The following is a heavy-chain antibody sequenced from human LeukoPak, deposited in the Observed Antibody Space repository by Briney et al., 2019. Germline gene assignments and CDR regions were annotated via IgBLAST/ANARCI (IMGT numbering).Heavy chain of an antibody. J-gene: IGHJ4*02. CDR3: ARSIPYGTTWYGRSDY. CDR2: ISSSSSYI. CDR1: GFTVGGNY. D-gene: IGHD6-13*01. V-gene: IGHV3-21*04. Sequence: KTGGSLRLSCAASGFTVGGNYLSWVRQAPGKGLEWVSSISSSSSYIYYADSVKGRFTISRDNAKNSLYLQMNSLRAEDTAIYYCARSIPYGTTWYGRSDYWGQGTLVTVSS.